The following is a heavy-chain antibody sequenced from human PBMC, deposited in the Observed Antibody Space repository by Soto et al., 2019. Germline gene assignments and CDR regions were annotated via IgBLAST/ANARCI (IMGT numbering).Heavy chain of an antibody. V-gene: IGHV3-33*01. D-gene: IGHD3-10*01. CDR2: IWYDGSNK. CDR1: GFTFSSYG. J-gene: IGHJ4*02. CDR3: ARGGMVRGGLSY. Sequence: QVQLVESGGGVVQPGRSLRLSCAASGFTFSSYGMHWVRQAPGKGLEWVAVIWYDGSNKYYADSVKGRFTISRDNSKNTLYLQMNSLRAEVTAVYYCARGGMVRGGLSYWGQGTLVTVSS.